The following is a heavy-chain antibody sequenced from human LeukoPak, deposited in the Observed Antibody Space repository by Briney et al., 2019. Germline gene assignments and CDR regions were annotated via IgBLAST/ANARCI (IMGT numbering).Heavy chain of an antibody. CDR3: ARRRGYSYGYYY. Sequence: PSETLSLTCAVYGGSFSGYYWSWIRQPPGKGLEWIGEINHSGSTNYNPSLKSRVTISVDTSKNQFSLKLSSVTAADTAVYYCARRRGYSYGYYYWGQGTLVTVSS. CDR2: INHSGST. CDR1: GGSFSGYY. D-gene: IGHD5-18*01. J-gene: IGHJ4*02. V-gene: IGHV4-34*01.